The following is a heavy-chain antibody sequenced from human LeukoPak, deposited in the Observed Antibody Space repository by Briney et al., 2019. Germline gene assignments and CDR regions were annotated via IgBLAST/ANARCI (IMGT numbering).Heavy chain of an antibody. Sequence: SETLSLTCTVSGGSISSSSYYWGWIRQPPGKGLEWIASIYYSGSTYDNPSLKSRVTISVDTSMNQFSLKLNSVTAADTAVYYCPRFKRDGSGYYDHYWRQATLVTVPS. CDR3: PRFKRDGSGYYDHY. J-gene: IGHJ4*02. V-gene: IGHV4-39*01. D-gene: IGHD3-22*01. CDR1: GGSISSSSYY. CDR2: IYYSGST.